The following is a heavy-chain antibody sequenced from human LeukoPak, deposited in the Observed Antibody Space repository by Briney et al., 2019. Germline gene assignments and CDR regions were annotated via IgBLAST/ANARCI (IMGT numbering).Heavy chain of an antibody. J-gene: IGHJ6*03. CDR3: ARVVTVTTRPYYYYYYMDV. CDR1: GFTFSDYY. Sequence: PGGSLRLSGAASGFTFSDYYMSWIRQAPGKGLEWVSYISSSGSTIYYADSVKGRFTISRDNAKNSLYLQMNSLRAEDTAVYYCARVVTVTTRPYYYYYYMDVWGKGTTVTVSS. D-gene: IGHD4-11*01. V-gene: IGHV3-11*04. CDR2: ISSSGSTI.